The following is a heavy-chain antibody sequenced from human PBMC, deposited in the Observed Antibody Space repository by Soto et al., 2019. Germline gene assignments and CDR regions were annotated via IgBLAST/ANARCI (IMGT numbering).Heavy chain of an antibody. J-gene: IGHJ5*02. V-gene: IGHV3-72*01. CDR1: GFTFSDHQ. D-gene: IGHD1-26*01. Sequence: EVQLVESGGGLVQPGGSLRLSCAASGFTFSDHQMDWVRQAPGKGLEWVGRSRNEANSYTTEYAASVKGRFTISRDDSKNSLYLRMNSLKIEDTAVYYCARVVGAPNWFDPWGQGTLVTVSS. CDR3: ARVVGAPNWFDP. CDR2: SRNEANSYTT.